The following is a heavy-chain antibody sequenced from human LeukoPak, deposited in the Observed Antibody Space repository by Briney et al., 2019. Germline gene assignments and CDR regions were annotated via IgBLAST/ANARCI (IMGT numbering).Heavy chain of an antibody. V-gene: IGHV3-7*03. D-gene: IGHD4-17*01. CDR2: INQDGSVK. Sequence: PGGSLRLSCAASGFTFSSYWMSWVRQLPGKGLEWVANINQDGSVKYYLESVKGRFTISRDNAKNSLYLQMNSLRAEDTAVYYCARDYGDWGQGTLVTVSS. CDR3: ARDYGD. J-gene: IGHJ4*02. CDR1: GFTFSSYW.